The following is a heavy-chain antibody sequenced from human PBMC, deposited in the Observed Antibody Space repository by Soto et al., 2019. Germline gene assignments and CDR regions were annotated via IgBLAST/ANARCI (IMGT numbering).Heavy chain of an antibody. D-gene: IGHD2-2*01. V-gene: IGHV3-23*01. CDR1: GFTLSSYA. CDR2: ISGSGGST. CDR3: AKRSRKLDGMDV. Sequence: GGSLRLSCAASGFTLSSYAMSWVRQAPGKGLEWVSAISGSGGSTYYADSVKGRFTISRDNSKNTLYLQMNSLRAEDTAVYYCAKRSRKLDGMDVWGQGTTVTVSS. J-gene: IGHJ6*02.